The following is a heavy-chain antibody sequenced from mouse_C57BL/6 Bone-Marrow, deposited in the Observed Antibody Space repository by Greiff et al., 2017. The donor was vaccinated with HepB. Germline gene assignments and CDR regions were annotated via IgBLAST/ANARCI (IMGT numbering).Heavy chain of an antibody. CDR3: ARDYGSSYEGFAS. V-gene: IGHV1-69*01. Sequence: QVQLQQSGAELVMPGASVKLSCKASGYTFTSYWMHWVKQRPGQGLEWIGEIDPSASYTNYNQKFKGKSTLTVDKSSITAYMQLSSLTSEDSAVYYCARDYGSSYEGFASWGQGTLVTVSA. J-gene: IGHJ3*01. D-gene: IGHD1-1*01. CDR2: IDPSASYT. CDR1: GYTFTSYW.